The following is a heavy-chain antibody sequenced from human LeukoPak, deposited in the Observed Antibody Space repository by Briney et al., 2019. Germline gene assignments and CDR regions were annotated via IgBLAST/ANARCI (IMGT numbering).Heavy chain of an antibody. Sequence: ASVKVSCKASGYTFTSYDINWVRQAPGQGLEWMGWMNPTSGHTGYVQKFQGRITMTRDTSVSTAYMELNSLTSEDTAVYYCARSPVGVRKKHDLWGQGTLDIVSS. V-gene: IGHV1-8*01. CDR3: ARSPVGVRKKHDL. CDR1: GYTFTSYD. D-gene: IGHD3-10*01. J-gene: IGHJ5*02. CDR2: MNPTSGHT.